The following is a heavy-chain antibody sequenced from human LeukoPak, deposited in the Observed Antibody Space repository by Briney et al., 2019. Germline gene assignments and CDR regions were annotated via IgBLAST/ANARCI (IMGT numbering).Heavy chain of an antibody. V-gene: IGHV4-39*01. D-gene: IGHD3-22*01. Sequence: PSETLSLTCTVSGGSISSTTYYWGWICQPPGEGLERIGTIYYSGRTYYNPSVKSRVTLSLGTSKNQLSLKLSSVTAADTAVYYCARLSHYSDSSGYYLGPYYFDYWGQGTLVTDSS. CDR3: ARLSHYSDSSGYYLGPYYFDY. CDR2: IYYSGRT. CDR1: GGSISSTTYY. J-gene: IGHJ4*02.